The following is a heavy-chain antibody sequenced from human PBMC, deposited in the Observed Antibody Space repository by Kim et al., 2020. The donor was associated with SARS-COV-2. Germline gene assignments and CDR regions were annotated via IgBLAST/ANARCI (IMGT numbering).Heavy chain of an antibody. CDR3: ARDFYYYGSGSSHLGYYYYGMDV. CDR2: IIPIFGTA. CDR1: GGTFSSYA. V-gene: IGHV1-69*13. J-gene: IGHJ6*02. Sequence: SVKVSCKASGGTFSSYAISWVRQAPGQGLEWMGGIIPIFGTANYAQKFQGRVTITADESTSTAYMELSSLRSEDTAVYYCARDFYYYGSGSSHLGYYYYGMDVWGQGTTVTVSS. D-gene: IGHD3-10*01.